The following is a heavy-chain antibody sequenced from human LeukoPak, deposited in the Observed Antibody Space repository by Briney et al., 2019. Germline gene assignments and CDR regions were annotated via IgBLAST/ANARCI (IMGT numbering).Heavy chain of an antibody. J-gene: IGHJ6*02. CDR2: TSYDGSNK. Sequence: GGSLRLSCAASGFTFSSYGMHWVRQAPGKGLEWVAVTSYDGSNKYYADSVKGRFTISRDNSKNTLYLQMNSLRAEDTAVYYCAGFSSSWYRQGYYYYDMDVWGQGTTVTVSS. CDR1: GFTFSSYG. CDR3: AGFSSSWYRQGYYYYDMDV. D-gene: IGHD6-13*01. V-gene: IGHV3-30*03.